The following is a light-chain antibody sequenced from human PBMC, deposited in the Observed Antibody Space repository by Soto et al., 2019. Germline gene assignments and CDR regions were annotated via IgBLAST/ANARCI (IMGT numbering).Light chain of an antibody. CDR1: QFVSSR. CDR3: QEYIQWPPGM. CDR2: DTS. J-gene: IGKJ1*01. V-gene: IGKV3-15*01. Sequence: DIVVTQSPATLSASPGERVTLSYRPSQFVSSRLAWYQRRPGQVPRLLIYDTSTRAPGISARFSGSGSGTEFTLTISSLQSEDFAVYYCQEYIQWPPGMFGPGTKVDI.